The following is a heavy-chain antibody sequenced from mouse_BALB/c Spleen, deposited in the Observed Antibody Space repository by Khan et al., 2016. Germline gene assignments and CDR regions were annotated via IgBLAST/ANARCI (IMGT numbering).Heavy chain of an antibody. Sequence: QIQLVQSGPELKKPGETVKISCKASGYTFTNYGMNWVKQAPGKGIKWMGGIKTYTGEPTYADDFKGRFAFSLETSASNAYLQINNVKNEDMATYFCARFRCGTYWGQGTPLTVSS. CDR1: GYTFTNYG. V-gene: IGHV9-1*02. J-gene: IGHJ2*01. CDR2: IKTYTGEP. D-gene: IGHD1-1*02. CDR3: ARFRCGTY.